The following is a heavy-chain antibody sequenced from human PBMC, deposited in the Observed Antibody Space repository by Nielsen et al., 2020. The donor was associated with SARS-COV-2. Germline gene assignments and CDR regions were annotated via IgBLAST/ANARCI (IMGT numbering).Heavy chain of an antibody. CDR1: GFTFSSYA. CDR3: AKVLRYFDPPWAAFDI. Sequence: GGSLRLSCAASGFTFSSYAMSWVRQAPGKGLEWVAVISYDGSNKYYADSVKGRFTISRDNSKNTLYLQMNSLRAEDTAVYYCAKVLRYFDPPWAAFDIWGQGTMVTVSS. V-gene: IGHV3-30*18. J-gene: IGHJ3*02. D-gene: IGHD3-9*01. CDR2: ISYDGSNK.